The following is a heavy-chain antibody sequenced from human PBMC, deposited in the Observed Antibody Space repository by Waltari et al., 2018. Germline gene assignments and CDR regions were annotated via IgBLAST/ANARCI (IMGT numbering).Heavy chain of an antibody. Sequence: QVQLVQSGSEVKKPGSSVTVSCTASGGTFSSYAISWVRQAPGQGLEWMGGIIPIFGTANYAQKFQGRVTITADESTSTAYMELSSLRSEDTAVYYCARERDWFDPWGQGTLVTVSS. V-gene: IGHV1-69*01. CDR1: GGTFSSYA. J-gene: IGHJ5*02. CDR3: ARERDWFDP. CDR2: IIPIFGTA.